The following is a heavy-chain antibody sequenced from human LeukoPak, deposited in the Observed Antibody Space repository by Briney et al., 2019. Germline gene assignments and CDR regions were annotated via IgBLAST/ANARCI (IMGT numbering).Heavy chain of an antibody. CDR2: IYTSGST. Sequence: PETLSLTCTVSGGSISSYYWSWIRQPAGKGLEWIGRIYTSGSTNYNPSLKSRVTMSVDTSKNQFSLKLSSVTAADTAVYYCARSDIAYYYDSSGYAFDIWGQGSIVTVSS. V-gene: IGHV4-4*07. J-gene: IGHJ3*02. CDR3: ARSDIAYYYDSSGYAFDI. CDR1: GGSISSYY. D-gene: IGHD3-22*01.